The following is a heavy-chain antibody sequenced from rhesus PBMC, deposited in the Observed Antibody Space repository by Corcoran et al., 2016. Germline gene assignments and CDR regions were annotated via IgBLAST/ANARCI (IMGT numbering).Heavy chain of an antibody. V-gene: IGHV4-65*01. D-gene: IGHD4-29*01. J-gene: IGHJ4*01. Sequence: QVQLQESGPGLVKPSETLSLTCAVSGGSVSSSNWWSWIRQPPGKGLEWIRYISDHSGSTYYNPALNRRVTISTDSSKDQFSLKLSSVTTADTAVYYCARDVSVAAKGDFDYWGQGVLVTVSS. CDR1: GGSVSSSNW. CDR2: ISDHSGST. CDR3: ARDVSVAAKGDFDY.